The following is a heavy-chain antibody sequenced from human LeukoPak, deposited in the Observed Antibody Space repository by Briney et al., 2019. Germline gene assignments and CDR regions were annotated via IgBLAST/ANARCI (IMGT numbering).Heavy chain of an antibody. J-gene: IGHJ4*02. D-gene: IGHD6-13*01. CDR3: ARWDRSIAAAGARGVDNFDC. V-gene: IGHV4-39*01. CDR1: DDSIIRSNCY. Sequence: KPSETLSLTCTVSDDSIIRSNCYWGWIRQAPGKGLEWIGSISYSGRTYYNPSLKSRVTISADTSKNQFSLKLSSVTAADTAVYYCARWDRSIAAAGARGVDNFDCRGQGTLVTVSS. CDR2: ISYSGRT.